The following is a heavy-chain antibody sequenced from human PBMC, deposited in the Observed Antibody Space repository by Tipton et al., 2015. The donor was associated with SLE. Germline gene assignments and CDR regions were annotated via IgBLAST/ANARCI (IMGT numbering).Heavy chain of an antibody. J-gene: IGHJ3*02. D-gene: IGHD3-10*01. CDR2: IYYSGST. CDR1: GGSISSSSYY. CDR3: ARDGDRYYYGSGTHGHAFDS. Sequence: TLSLTCTVSGGSISSSSYYWSWIRQPPGKGLEWIGYIYYSGSTNYNPSLKSRVTISVDTSKNQFSLKLSSVTAADTAVYYCARDGDRYYYGSGTHGHAFDSWGQGTMVTVSS. V-gene: IGHV4-61*01.